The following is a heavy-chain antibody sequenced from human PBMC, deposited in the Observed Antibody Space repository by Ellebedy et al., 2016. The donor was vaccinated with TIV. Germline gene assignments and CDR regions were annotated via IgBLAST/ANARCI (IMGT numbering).Heavy chain of an antibody. Sequence: PGGSLRLSCAASGFTFSSYSMNWVRQAPGTGLEWVSYIGNSDTKYYADSVRGRFTISRDKAKKSVYLQMNSPTVEDTAINYCARDAMLWIFDSWGQGTLVTVSS. CDR1: GFTFSSYS. CDR3: ARDAMLWIFDS. CDR2: IGNSDTK. V-gene: IGHV3-48*01. D-gene: IGHD2-2*01. J-gene: IGHJ4*02.